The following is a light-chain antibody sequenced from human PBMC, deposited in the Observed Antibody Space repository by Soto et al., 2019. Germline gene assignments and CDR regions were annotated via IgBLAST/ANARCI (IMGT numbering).Light chain of an antibody. CDR1: NIGSDP. CDR3: QVWDSNSDHPV. Sequence: SYELTQPPSVSGAPGQTARITCGGNNIGSDPVHWYQQKPGQAPVLVVYDDSDRPSGIPERFSGSNSRSTATLTISRVEAGDEADYYCQVWDSNSDHPVFGGGTKLTVL. J-gene: IGLJ2*01. V-gene: IGLV3-21*02. CDR2: DDS.